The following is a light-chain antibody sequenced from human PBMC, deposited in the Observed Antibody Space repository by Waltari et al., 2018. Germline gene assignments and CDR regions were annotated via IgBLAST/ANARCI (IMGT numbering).Light chain of an antibody. Sequence: DIVMTQSPDSLAVSLGERATINCKSSQSVSYSSNNRNYLAWFQQKPGQPPKLLIYWASTRESGVPDRFSGSGTGTDFTLTISSLHAEDVAVYYCHQYYSTPYTFGQGTKLEIK. V-gene: IGKV4-1*01. CDR2: WAS. CDR1: QSVSYSSNNRNY. CDR3: HQYYSTPYT. J-gene: IGKJ2*01.